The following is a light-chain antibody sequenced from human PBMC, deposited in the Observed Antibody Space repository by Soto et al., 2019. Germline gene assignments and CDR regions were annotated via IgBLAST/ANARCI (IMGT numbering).Light chain of an antibody. CDR3: QQHNNWPPYT. V-gene: IGKV3-15*01. J-gene: IGKJ2*01. Sequence: EIVMTQSPATLAVSPGERVTLSCRASQSVSSNLAWYQQKAGQAPRLLIYGASTRDNGAPARFSGSGSGTEFTLTISSLQSEDSAVYYCQQHNNWPPYTFGQGTKLEIK. CDR2: GAS. CDR1: QSVSSN.